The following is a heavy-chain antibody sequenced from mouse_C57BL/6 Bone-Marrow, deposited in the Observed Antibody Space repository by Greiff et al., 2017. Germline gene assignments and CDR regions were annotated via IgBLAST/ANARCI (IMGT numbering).Heavy chain of an antibody. Sequence: QVQLKQSGAELVRPGASVKLSCKASGYTFTDYYINWVKQRPGQGLEWIARIYPGSGNTYYNEKFKGKATLTAEKSSSTAYMQLSSLTSEDSAVYFCARWGDAMDYWGQGTSVTVSS. J-gene: IGHJ4*01. CDR2: IYPGSGNT. V-gene: IGHV1-76*01. CDR3: ARWGDAMDY. CDR1: GYTFTDYY.